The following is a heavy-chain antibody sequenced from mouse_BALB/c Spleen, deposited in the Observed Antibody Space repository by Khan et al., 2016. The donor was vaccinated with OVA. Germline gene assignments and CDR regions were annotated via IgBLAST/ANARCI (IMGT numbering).Heavy chain of an antibody. V-gene: IGHV1S81*02. CDR3: TRTVYGNAFAY. CDR2: INPDNDYT. CDR1: GYTFTNYN. Sequence: QVQLMESGADLVKPGASVKLSCKASGYTFTNYNMYWVKQRPGQGLEWIGGINPDNDYTHLNEKFKRKAALSVDKSNSTAYMQLSSLTSEDPAIYCCTRTVYGNAFAYWGQGTLVTVSA. D-gene: IGHD2-1*01. J-gene: IGHJ3*01.